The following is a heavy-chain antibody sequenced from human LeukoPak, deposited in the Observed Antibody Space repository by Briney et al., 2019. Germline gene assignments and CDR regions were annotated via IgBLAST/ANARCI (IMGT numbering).Heavy chain of an antibody. CDR1: GFTFSRYD. Sequence: PGGSLRLSCAASGFTFSRYDMRWVRQVPGKGLEWVSSISNAGDTYYPGSVKGRFTISRENAESSLYLQMSSLRAGDTALYYCVRAPPGSRAFHSSYMDVWGKGTTVTISS. CDR3: VRAPPGSRAFHSSYMDV. V-gene: IGHV3-13*01. CDR2: ISNAGDT. D-gene: IGHD1-26*01. J-gene: IGHJ6*03.